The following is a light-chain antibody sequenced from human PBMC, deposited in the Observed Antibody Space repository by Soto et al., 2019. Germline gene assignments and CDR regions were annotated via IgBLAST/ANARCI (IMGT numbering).Light chain of an antibody. CDR1: SSNIGSNT. CDR2: SNN. Sequence: QSVLTQPPSVSGTRGQRVTISCSGSSSNIGSNTANWYQHLPGTAPKVLIYSNNRRPSGVPDRFSGSKSGTSASLAISGLQSEDEADYHCSSYTSINSRVFGTGTKLTVL. J-gene: IGLJ1*01. CDR3: SSYTSINSRV. V-gene: IGLV1-44*01.